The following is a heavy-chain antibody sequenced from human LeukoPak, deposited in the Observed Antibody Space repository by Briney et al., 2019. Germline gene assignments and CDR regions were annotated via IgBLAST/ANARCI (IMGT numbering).Heavy chain of an antibody. D-gene: IGHD5-18*01. V-gene: IGHV4-39*07. J-gene: IGHJ4*02. CDR3: ARDDGYSYGSHFDY. CDR2: IYYSGST. Sequence: PSETLSLTCTVSGGSISSSSYYWGWIRQPPGKGLEWIGSIYYSGSTYYNPSLRSRVTISVDTSKNQFSLKLSSVTAADTAVYYCARDDGYSYGSHFDYWGQGTLVTVSS. CDR1: GGSISSSSYY.